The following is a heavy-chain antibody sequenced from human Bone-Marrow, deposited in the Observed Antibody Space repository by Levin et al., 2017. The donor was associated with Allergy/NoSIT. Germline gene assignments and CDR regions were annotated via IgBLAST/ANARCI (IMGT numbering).Heavy chain of an antibody. CDR1: GFTFRSYA. CDR3: AKEYYDILTGYYYFDY. CDR2: ISGSGGST. D-gene: IGHD3-9*01. J-gene: IGHJ4*02. V-gene: IGHV3-23*01. Sequence: GGSLRLSCAASGFTFRSYAMSWVRQASGKGLEWVSVISGSGGSTYYADSVKGRFTISRDKSKNTLYLQMNSLRAEDTAVYYCAKEYYDILTGYYYFDYWGQGTLVTVSS.